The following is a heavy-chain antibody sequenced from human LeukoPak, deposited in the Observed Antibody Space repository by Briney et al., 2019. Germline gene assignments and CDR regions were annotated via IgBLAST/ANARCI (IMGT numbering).Heavy chain of an antibody. CDR3: ARGHPSEIHQLPRWGMDV. J-gene: IGHJ6*02. CDR2: INHSGST. D-gene: IGHD2-2*01. Sequence: PSETLSLTCAVYGGSFSGYYWSWIRQPPGKGLEWIGEINHSGSTNYNPSLKSRVAISVDTSKNQFSLKLSSVTAADTAVYYCARGHPSEIHQLPRWGMDVWGQGTTVTVSS. V-gene: IGHV4-34*01. CDR1: GGSFSGYY.